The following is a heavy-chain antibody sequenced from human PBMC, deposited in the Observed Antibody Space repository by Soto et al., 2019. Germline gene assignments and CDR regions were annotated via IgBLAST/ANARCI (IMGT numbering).Heavy chain of an antibody. D-gene: IGHD6-19*01. CDR1: GYTFTGYY. CDR3: ARGSSGWYGGYGTDV. V-gene: IGHV1-2*04. J-gene: IGHJ6*02. Sequence: GASVKVSCKASGYTFTGYYMHWVRQAPGQGLEWMGWINPNSGGTNYAQKFQGWVTMTRDTSISTAYMELSRLRSDDTAAYYCARGSSGWYGGYGTDVWGQGTTVTVSS. CDR2: INPNSGGT.